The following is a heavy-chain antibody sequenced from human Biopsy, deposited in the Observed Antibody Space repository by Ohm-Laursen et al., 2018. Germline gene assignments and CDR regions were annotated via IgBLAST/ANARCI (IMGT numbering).Heavy chain of an antibody. V-gene: IGHV4-59*01. J-gene: IGHJ2*01. CDR2: VYYTDST. Sequence: SETLSLTCTVSGDSISSYYWSWIRLPPGTGLERIGYVYYTDSTDYNPSLQSRVTISVDASKNHFYLRLRSVTPADTAIYYCARDRGYYSDRTVPGYFDLWGRGTLVTVSS. CDR1: GDSISSYY. CDR3: ARDRGYYSDRTVPGYFDL. D-gene: IGHD3-22*01.